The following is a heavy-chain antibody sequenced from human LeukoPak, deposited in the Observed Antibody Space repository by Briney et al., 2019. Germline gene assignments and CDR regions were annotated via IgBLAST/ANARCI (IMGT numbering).Heavy chain of an antibody. CDR3: ARSKTAPGDAFDI. J-gene: IGHJ3*02. Sequence: GGSLRLSCAASGFTVTNNYMSWVRQAPGKGLEWVSILYTAGSTYYADSVKARFAISRDNSKNTVHLQMNSLRVEDTAVYNCARSKTAPGDAFDIWGQGTMVTVSS. CDR1: GFTVTNNY. V-gene: IGHV3-66*01. CDR2: LYTAGST.